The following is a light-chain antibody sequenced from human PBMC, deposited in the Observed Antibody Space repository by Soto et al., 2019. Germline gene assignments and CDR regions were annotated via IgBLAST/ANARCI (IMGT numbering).Light chain of an antibody. V-gene: IGKV3-20*01. CDR2: AAS. CDR3: QHYGSSFT. CDR1: QGVNSTY. Sequence: IVLTHSPVTLSFSPGERATRSGRASQGVNSTYVAWYQQKPGQAPRLLIYAASIRATGIPDRFSGSGSGTDFILTISRLEPEDFVVYYCQHYGSSFTFGPGTKVDIK. J-gene: IGKJ3*01.